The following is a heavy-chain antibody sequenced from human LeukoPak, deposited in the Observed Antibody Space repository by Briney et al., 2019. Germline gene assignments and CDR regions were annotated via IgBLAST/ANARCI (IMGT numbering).Heavy chain of an antibody. J-gene: IGHJ4*02. D-gene: IGHD2-2*01. Sequence: PGGSLRLSCAASGFTFSSYAMSWVRQAPGKGLEWVSAISGSGGSTYYADSVKGRFTISRDNSKNTLYLQMNSLRVEDTAVYYCATDSEYQPLRFYLDYWGQGTLVTVSS. CDR3: ATDSEYQPLRFYLDY. CDR1: GFTFSSYA. CDR2: ISGSGGST. V-gene: IGHV3-23*01.